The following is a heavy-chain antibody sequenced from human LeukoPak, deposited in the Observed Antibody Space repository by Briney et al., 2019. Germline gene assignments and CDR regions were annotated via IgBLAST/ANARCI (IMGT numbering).Heavy chain of an antibody. J-gene: IGHJ4*02. D-gene: IGHD3-3*01. CDR2: IKQDGSEK. CDR3: AKAPGDYDFWSGYLAAVYY. CDR1: GYTFATYG. V-gene: IGHV3-7*03. Sequence: SCKASGYTFATYGISWVRQAPGKGLEWVANIKQDGSEKYYVDSVKGRFTISRDNAKNSLYLQMNSLRAEDTAVYYCAKAPGDYDFWSGYLAAVYYWGQGTLVTVSS.